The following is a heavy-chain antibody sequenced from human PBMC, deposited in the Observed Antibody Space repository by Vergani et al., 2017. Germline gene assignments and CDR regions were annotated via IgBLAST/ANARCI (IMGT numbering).Heavy chain of an antibody. V-gene: IGHV3-33*01. CDR3: ARDFNGMDV. Sequence: QVQLVESGGGVVQPGRSLRLSCAASGFTFSSYGMHWVRQAPGKGLEWVAVIWYDGSSKYYADSVKGRFTISRDNSKNTLYLQMNSLRAEDTAVYYCARDFNGMDVWGQGTTVTVSS. CDR1: GFTFSSYG. CDR2: IWYDGSSK. J-gene: IGHJ6*02.